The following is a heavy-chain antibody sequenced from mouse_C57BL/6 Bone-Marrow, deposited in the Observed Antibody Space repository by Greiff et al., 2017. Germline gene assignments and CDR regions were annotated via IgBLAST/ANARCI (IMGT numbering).Heavy chain of an antibody. CDR1: GYTFTDYY. V-gene: IGHV1-76*01. CDR2: IYPGSGNT. J-gene: IGHJ4*01. CDR3: AREYYYGSDYYAMDY. D-gene: IGHD1-1*01. Sequence: QVQLQQSGAELVRPGASVKLSCKASGYTFTDYYINWVKQRPGQGLEWIARIYPGSGNTYYNEKFKGKATLTAEKSSSTAYMQLSSLTSEDSAVYFCAREYYYGSDYYAMDYWGQGTSVTVSS.